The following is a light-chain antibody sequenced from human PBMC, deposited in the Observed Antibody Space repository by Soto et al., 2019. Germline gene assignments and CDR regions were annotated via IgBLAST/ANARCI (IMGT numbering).Light chain of an antibody. CDR1: QSISTY. J-gene: IGKJ5*01. CDR3: QQRSSWPQIT. CDR2: AAS. Sequence: DIVLTQSPGTLSLSPGERATLSCRASQSISTYLAWYQQKPGQAPRLLIYAASNRATDIPARFSGSGSGTDFTLTISSLEPEDFAVYYCQQRSSWPQITFGQGTRLEIK. V-gene: IGKV3-11*01.